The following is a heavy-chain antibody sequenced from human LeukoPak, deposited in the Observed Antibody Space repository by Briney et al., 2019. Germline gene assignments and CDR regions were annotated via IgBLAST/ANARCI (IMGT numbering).Heavy chain of an antibody. J-gene: IGHJ3*02. CDR2: IGSSGGST. CDR3: ARDYEDIVVVVAANASGYAFDI. D-gene: IGHD2-15*01. CDR1: GFTFSSYD. V-gene: IGHV3-23*01. Sequence: GGSLRLSCAASGFTFSSYDMSWVRQAPGKGLEWVSVIGSSGGSTYYADSVKGRFTISRDNAKNSLYLQMNSLRAEDTAVYYCARDYEDIVVVVAANASGYAFDIWGQGTMVTVSS.